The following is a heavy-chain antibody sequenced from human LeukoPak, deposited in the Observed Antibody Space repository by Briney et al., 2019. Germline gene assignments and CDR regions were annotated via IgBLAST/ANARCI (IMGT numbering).Heavy chain of an antibody. V-gene: IGHV3-30*02. Sequence: PGGSLRLSCAASGFTFISYGMHWVRQAPGKGLEWVAFLRYDGSNKYYADSVKGRFTISRDNSKNTLYLQMNSLKTEDTAVYYCRTTHSGSTPGSAFDIWGQGTMVTVSS. CDR1: GFTFISYG. CDR3: RTTHSGSTPGSAFDI. D-gene: IGHD3-10*01. CDR2: LRYDGSNK. J-gene: IGHJ3*02.